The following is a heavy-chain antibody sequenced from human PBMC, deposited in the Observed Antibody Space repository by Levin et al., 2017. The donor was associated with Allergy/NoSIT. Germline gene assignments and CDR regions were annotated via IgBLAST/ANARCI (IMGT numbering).Heavy chain of an antibody. D-gene: IGHD3-9*01. CDR3: ARTYYDILTGGIVYYFDY. J-gene: IGHJ4*02. CDR1: GGSISSSSYY. V-gene: IGHV4-39*01. Sequence: SQTLSLTCTVSGGSISSSSYYWGWIRQPPGKGLEWIGSIYYSGSTYYNPSLKSRVTISVDTSKNQFSLKLSSVTAADTAVYYCARTYYDILTGGIVYYFDYWGQGTLVTVSS. CDR2: IYYSGST.